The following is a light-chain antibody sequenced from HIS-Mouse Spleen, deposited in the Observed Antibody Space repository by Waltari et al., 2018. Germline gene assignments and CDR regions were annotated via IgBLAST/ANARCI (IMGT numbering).Light chain of an antibody. Sequence: QSALTQPASVSGSPGQSITISCTGTSSDVGSYNLVSWYQQHPGKAPKRMIYEGSKRPSGVSIRFSCSKSGNTASLTISGLQAEDEADYYCCSYAGSSTWVFGGGTKLTVL. V-gene: IGLV2-23*01. CDR1: SSDVGSYNL. CDR2: EGS. CDR3: CSYAGSSTWV. J-gene: IGLJ3*02.